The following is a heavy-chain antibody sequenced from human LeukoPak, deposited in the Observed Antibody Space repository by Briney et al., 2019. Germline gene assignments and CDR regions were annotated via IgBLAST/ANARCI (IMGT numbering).Heavy chain of an antibody. Sequence: GGSLRLSRAASGFSFSSYAMYWVRQTAGKGLEYVSAISSSGGTTYYANSVKGRFTISRDNSKNTLYLQMGGLRADDKAVYYCARGSYGGNYFDYWGQGTLVTVSS. J-gene: IGHJ4*02. D-gene: IGHD4-23*01. CDR2: ISSSGGTT. CDR3: ARGSYGGNYFDY. V-gene: IGHV3-64*01. CDR1: GFSFSSYA.